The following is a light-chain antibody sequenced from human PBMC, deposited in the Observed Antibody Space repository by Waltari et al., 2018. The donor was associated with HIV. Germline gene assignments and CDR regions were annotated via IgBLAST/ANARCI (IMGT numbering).Light chain of an antibody. Sequence: QSALTQTASVSGSPGQSITISFTGTSSDVGGYDHVSWYQQHPGKAPKLVIYEVYNRPSGISHRFSGSKSGNTASLTISGLQAEDEADYFCSSYTSSNTLVFGGGTKVTVL. CDR1: SSDVGGYDH. CDR3: SSYTSSNTLV. V-gene: IGLV2-14*01. CDR2: EVY. J-gene: IGLJ2*01.